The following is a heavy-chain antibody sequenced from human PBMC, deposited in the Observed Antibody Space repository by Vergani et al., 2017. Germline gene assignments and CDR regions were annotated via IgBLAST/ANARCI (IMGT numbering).Heavy chain of an antibody. D-gene: IGHD2-2*01. CDR2: INPNSGGT. Sequence: QVQLVQSGAEVKKPGASVKVSCKASGYTFTGYYMHWVRQAPGQGLEWMGWINPNSGGTNYAQKFQGRVTMTRDTSISTAYMELSRLRSDDTAVYYCARGIVVVPAAVNSGYYYYCYGMDVWGRGTTVTVSS. CDR1: GYTFTGYY. CDR3: ARGIVVVPAAVNSGYYYYCYGMDV. J-gene: IGHJ6*02. V-gene: IGHV1-2*02.